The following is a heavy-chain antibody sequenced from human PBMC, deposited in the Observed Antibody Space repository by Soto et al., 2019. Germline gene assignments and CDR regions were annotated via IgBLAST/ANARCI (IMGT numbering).Heavy chain of an antibody. CDR3: ARHTPAISISDH. CDR2: IYYSGST. Sequence: QLQLQESGPGLVKPSETLSLTCTVSGGSISSSSYYWGWIRQPPGKGLEWIGSIYYSGSTYYNPALKSRVTISVDTSKIQFSLKLSSVTAADTAVYYCARHTPAISISDHWGQGTLVTVSS. V-gene: IGHV4-39*01. CDR1: GGSISSSSYY. D-gene: IGHD2-15*01. J-gene: IGHJ4*02.